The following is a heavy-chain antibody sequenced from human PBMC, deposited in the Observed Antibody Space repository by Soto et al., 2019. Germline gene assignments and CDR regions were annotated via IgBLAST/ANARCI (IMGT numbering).Heavy chain of an antibody. CDR1: GGSISSGGYY. CDR3: ARLGYCSGGSCYGGPKFDP. CDR2: IYYSGST. D-gene: IGHD2-15*01. Sequence: PSETLSLTCTVSGGSISSGGYYWSWIRQPPGKGLEWIGYIYYSGSTNYNPSLKSRVTISVDTSKNQFSLKLSSVTAADTAVYYCARLGYCSGGSCYGGPKFDPWGQGTLVTVSS. J-gene: IGHJ5*02. V-gene: IGHV4-61*08.